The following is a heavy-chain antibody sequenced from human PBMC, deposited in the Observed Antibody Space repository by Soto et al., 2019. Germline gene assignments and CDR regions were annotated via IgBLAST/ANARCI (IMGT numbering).Heavy chain of an antibody. J-gene: IGHJ6*02. CDR1: GFTFSNAW. CDR2: IKSKTDGGTT. D-gene: IGHD3-10*01. V-gene: IGHV3-15*07. CDR3: TTTTTIVRGVIIDYYYSGMDV. Sequence: EVQLVESGGGLVKPGGSLRLSCAASGFTFSNAWMNWVRQAPGKGLEWVGRIKSKTDGGTTDYAAPVKGRFTISRDDSKNTLYQQMNSLKTEETAVNYCTTTTTIVRGVIIDYYYSGMDVWGQGTTVTVSS.